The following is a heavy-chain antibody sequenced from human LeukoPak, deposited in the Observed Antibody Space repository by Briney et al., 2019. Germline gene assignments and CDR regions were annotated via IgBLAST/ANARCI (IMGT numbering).Heavy chain of an antibody. D-gene: IGHD3-3*01. Sequence: SQTLSLTCTVSGGSISSGSYYWSWIRQPAGKGLEWTGRIYTSGSTNYNPSLKSRVTISVDKYKNQFSLKLSSVTAADTAVYYCARDLGWLLAFDIWGQGTMVTVSS. CDR1: GGSISSGSYY. J-gene: IGHJ3*02. CDR3: ARDLGWLLAFDI. V-gene: IGHV4-61*02. CDR2: IYTSGST.